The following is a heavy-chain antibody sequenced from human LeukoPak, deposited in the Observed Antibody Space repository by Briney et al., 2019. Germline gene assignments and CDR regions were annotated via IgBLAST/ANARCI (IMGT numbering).Heavy chain of an antibody. CDR3: ASHHYYDSSGLDDYFDY. Sequence: PGGSLRLSCAASGFTFRSYAMSWVRQAPGKGLEWVSAISGSGGSTYYADSVKGRFTISRDNSKNTLYLQMNSLRAADTAVYYCASHHYYDSSGLDDYFDYWGQGTLVTVSS. D-gene: IGHD3-22*01. CDR1: GFTFRSYA. J-gene: IGHJ4*02. V-gene: IGHV3-23*01. CDR2: ISGSGGST.